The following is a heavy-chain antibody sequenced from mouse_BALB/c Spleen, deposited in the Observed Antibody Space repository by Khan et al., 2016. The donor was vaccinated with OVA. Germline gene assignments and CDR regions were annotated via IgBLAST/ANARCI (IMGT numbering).Heavy chain of an antibody. CDR3: ASPYCGSSSLDC. D-gene: IGHD1-1*01. J-gene: IGHJ2*01. Sequence: EVELVESGGGLVQPGGSLRLSCATSGFTFTDYYMTWVRQPPGKALEWLGFIRNKANGYTTKYSASVEARFTISTDNSQSILYLHINTLRAEASATYSCASPYCGSSSLDCWGQGTTITVSS. CDR1: GFTFTDYY. V-gene: IGHV7-3*02. CDR2: IRNKANGYTT.